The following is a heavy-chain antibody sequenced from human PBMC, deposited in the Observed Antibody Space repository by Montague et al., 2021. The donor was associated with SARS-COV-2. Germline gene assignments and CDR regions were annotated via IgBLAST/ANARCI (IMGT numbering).Heavy chain of an antibody. CDR3: ARGRRSSGSWYGAFDP. Sequence: TLSLTCTVSRGSISSGGNYWSWIRQHPVKGLEWIGYSYYSGSTYYNPSLKSRVSISVDTSKNQFSLKLSSVTAADTAVYYCARGRRSSGSWYGAFDPWGQGTQVTVSS. CDR1: RGSISSGGNY. J-gene: IGHJ5*02. V-gene: IGHV4-31*03. CDR2: SYYSGST. D-gene: IGHD6-13*01.